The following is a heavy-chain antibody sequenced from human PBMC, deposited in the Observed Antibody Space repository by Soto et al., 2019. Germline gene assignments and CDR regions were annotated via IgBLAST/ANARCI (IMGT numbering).Heavy chain of an antibody. CDR3: ARGNALDV. V-gene: IGHV6-1*01. CDR1: GDSVSSDTTS. CDR2: TYYRPKWFH. Sequence: PSQTLSLTCAISGDSVSSDTTSWNWIRQSPSRGLEWLGRTYYRPKWFHDYAAPVKSRITINPDTSKNQFSLELNSMTPEDTAVYYCARGNALDVWGQGTVVTVSS. J-gene: IGHJ3*01. D-gene: IGHD3-10*01.